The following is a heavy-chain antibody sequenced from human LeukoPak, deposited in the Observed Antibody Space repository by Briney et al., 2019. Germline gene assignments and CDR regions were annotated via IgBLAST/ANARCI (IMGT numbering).Heavy chain of an antibody. D-gene: IGHD3-22*01. Sequence: GGSLRLSCVASGFTVSSNYMSWVRQAPGKGLEWVSVIYSGGSTYYADSVKGRFTISRDNSKNTLYLQMNSLRAEDTAVYYCARERGAYYYDSSGYYVDYWGQGTLVTVSS. V-gene: IGHV3-66*01. CDR3: ARERGAYYYDSSGYYVDY. J-gene: IGHJ4*02. CDR2: IYSGGST. CDR1: GFTVSSNY.